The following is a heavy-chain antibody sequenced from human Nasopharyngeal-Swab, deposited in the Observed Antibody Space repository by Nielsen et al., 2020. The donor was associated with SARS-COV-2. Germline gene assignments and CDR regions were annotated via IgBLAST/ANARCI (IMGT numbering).Heavy chain of an antibody. CDR2: INSDGSST. CDR3: ARGGSYSSSWYPTY. CDR1: GFTFSSYA. D-gene: IGHD6-13*01. Sequence: GGSLRLSCAASGFTFSSYAMSWVRQAPGKGLVWVSRINSDGSSTSYADSVKGRFTISRDNAKNTLYLQMNSLRAEDTAVYYRARGGSYSSSWYPTYWGQGTLVTVSS. J-gene: IGHJ4*02. V-gene: IGHV3-74*01.